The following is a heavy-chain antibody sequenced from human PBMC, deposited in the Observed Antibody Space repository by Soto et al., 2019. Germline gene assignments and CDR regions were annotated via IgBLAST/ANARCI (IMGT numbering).Heavy chain of an antibody. J-gene: IGHJ4*02. V-gene: IGHV4-34*01. CDR3: ARGSHDILTGYLEAPFDY. Sequence: PSETLSLTCAVYGGSFSGYYWSWIRQPPGKGLEWIGEINHSGSTNYNPSLKSRVTISVDTSKNQFSLKLSSVTAADTAVYYCARGSHDILTGYLEAPFDYWGQGTLVTVSS. CDR1: GGSFSGYY. CDR2: INHSGST. D-gene: IGHD3-9*01.